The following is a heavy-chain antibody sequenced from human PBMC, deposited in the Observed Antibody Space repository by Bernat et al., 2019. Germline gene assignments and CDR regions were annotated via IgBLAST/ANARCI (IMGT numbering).Heavy chain of an antibody. V-gene: IGHV1-18*01. J-gene: IGHJ4*02. CDR1: GYTFTSYG. Sequence: QVQLVQSGAEVKKPGASVKVSCLASGYTFTSYGISWVRQAPGQGLEWMGWISAYNGNTNYSQKLQGRVTMTTDTSTSTAYMELRSLRSYDTAVYYFSPTWGRTSYGYAPLDCWGRGTLVTVST. CDR3: SPTWGRTSYGYAPLDC. D-gene: IGHD5-18*01. CDR2: ISAYNGNT.